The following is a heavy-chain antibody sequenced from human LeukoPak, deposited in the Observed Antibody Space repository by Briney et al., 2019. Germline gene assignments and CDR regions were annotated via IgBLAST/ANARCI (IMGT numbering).Heavy chain of an antibody. V-gene: IGHV1-2*02. CDR1: GYTFTVNY. Sequence: ASVNLSCNTSGYTFTVNYMHWIRQPPGPGLEWVGWNNPNSSATKYAVTFQGRVTMTRDTSISTAYMELSRLRSDDTAVYYCATIAPSGPGYGGQGTLATVSS. D-gene: IGHD6-13*01. J-gene: IGHJ4*02. CDR3: ATIAPSGPGY. CDR2: NNPNSSAT.